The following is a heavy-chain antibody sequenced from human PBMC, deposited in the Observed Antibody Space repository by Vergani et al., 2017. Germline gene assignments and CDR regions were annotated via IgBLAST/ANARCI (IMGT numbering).Heavy chain of an antibody. V-gene: IGHV1-2*02. CDR3: ARDRLAVAGDFDY. J-gene: IGHJ4*02. CDR2: INPNSGGT. D-gene: IGHD6-19*01. Sequence: QVQLVQSGAEVKKPGASVKVSCKASGYTFTSYGISWVRQAPGQGLEWMGWINPNSGGTNYAQKFQGRVTMTRDTSISTAYMELSRLRSDDTAVYYCARDRLAVAGDFDYWGQGTLVTVSS. CDR1: GYTFTSYG.